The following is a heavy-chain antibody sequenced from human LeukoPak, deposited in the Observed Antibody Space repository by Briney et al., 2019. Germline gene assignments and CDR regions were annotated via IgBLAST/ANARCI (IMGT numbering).Heavy chain of an antibody. V-gene: IGHV3-48*04. CDR1: GFTFSSYS. CDR3: ARASYYCSGGSCPIDYYGMDV. J-gene: IGHJ6*02. Sequence: PGGSLRLSCAASGFTFSSYSMNWVRQAPGKGLEWVSYISSSGSTIYYADSVKGRFTISRDNAKNSLYLQMNSLRAEDTAVYYCARASYYCSGGSCPIDYYGMDVWGQGTTVTVSS. D-gene: IGHD2-15*01. CDR2: ISSSGSTI.